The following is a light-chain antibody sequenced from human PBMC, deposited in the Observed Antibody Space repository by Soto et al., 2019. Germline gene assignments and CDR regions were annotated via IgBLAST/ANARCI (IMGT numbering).Light chain of an antibody. Sequence: DIVLTQSPGTLSSSPGERATLSCGASQTVISTDLAWYKQKPGQAPRLLVYAASSRASGIPDRFSGSGSGTDFTLTISRLEPEDFAVYYCQQYGTSPQDFGGGLRVEIK. J-gene: IGKJ4*01. CDR1: QTVISTD. V-gene: IGKV3-20*01. CDR2: AAS. CDR3: QQYGTSPQD.